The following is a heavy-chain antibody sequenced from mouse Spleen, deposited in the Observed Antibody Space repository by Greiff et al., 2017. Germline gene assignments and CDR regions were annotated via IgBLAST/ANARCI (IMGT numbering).Heavy chain of an antibody. V-gene: IGHV3-6*01. Sequence: EVKVEESGPGLVKPSQSLSLTCSVTGYSITSGYYWNWIRQFPGNKLEWMGYISYDGSNNYNPSLKNRISITRDTSKNQFFLKLNSVTTEDTATYYCARDRGDYYKFAYWGQGTLVTVSA. CDR3: ARDRGDYYKFAY. J-gene: IGHJ3*01. D-gene: IGHD1-1*01. CDR2: ISYDGSN. CDR1: GYSITSGYY.